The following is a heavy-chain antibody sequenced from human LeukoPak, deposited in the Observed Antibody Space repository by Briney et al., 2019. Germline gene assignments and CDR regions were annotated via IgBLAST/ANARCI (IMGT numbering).Heavy chain of an antibody. Sequence: SETLSLTCTVSGGSISSYYWSWIRQPPGKGLEWIGYIYYSGSTNYNPSLKSRVTISVDTSKNQFSLKLSSVTAADTAVYYCARGDYYDFWSGYNNWFDPWGQGTLVTVSS. J-gene: IGHJ5*02. CDR2: IYYSGST. CDR3: ARGDYYDFWSGYNNWFDP. CDR1: GGSISSYY. D-gene: IGHD3-3*01. V-gene: IGHV4-59*01.